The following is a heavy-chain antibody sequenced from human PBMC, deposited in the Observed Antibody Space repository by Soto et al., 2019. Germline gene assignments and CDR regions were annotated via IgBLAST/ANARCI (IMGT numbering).Heavy chain of an antibody. Sequence: VQLVQSGAEVKKPGASVKVSFKASGYTFSRSGISWVRQAPGQGLEWMGWINGYNGNTNYTQKLQGRITMTTDTPTSTAYMELSSLRSDDTAVYYCARRGDVPYYCYGMDVWGQGTTVIVSS. V-gene: IGHV1-18*01. CDR1: GYTFSRSG. J-gene: IGHJ6*02. CDR3: ARRGDVPYYCYGMDV. D-gene: IGHD3-16*01. CDR2: INGYNGNT.